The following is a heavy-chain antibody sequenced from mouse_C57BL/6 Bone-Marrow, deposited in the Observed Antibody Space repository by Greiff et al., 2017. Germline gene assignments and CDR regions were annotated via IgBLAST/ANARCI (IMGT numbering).Heavy chain of an antibody. J-gene: IGHJ2*01. CDR3: ARHYGSSNYFDY. CDR2: IYPGGGYS. CDR1: GYTFTNYW. V-gene: IGHV1-63*01. D-gene: IGHD1-1*01. Sequence: VQLQQSGAELVRPGTSVKMSCKASGYTFTNYWIGWAKQRPGHGLEWIGDIYPGGGYSNYNEKFKGKAKLTADKSSSTAYMQFSSLTSEDSAIYYCARHYGSSNYFDYWGQGTTLTVSS.